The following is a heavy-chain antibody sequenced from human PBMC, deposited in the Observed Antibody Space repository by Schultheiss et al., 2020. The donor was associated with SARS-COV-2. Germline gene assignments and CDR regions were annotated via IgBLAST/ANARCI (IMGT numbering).Heavy chain of an antibody. CDR1: GFTFSSYS. Sequence: GGSLRLSCAASGFTFSSYSMNWVRQASGKGLEWVSSISSSSSYIYYADSVKGRFTISRDNAKNSLDLQMNSLRAEDTAVNYCARDGKQWLASFYYYYGMDVWGQGTTVTVSS. CDR3: ARDGKQWLASFYYYYGMDV. V-gene: IGHV3-21*01. D-gene: IGHD6-19*01. J-gene: IGHJ6*02. CDR2: ISSSSSYI.